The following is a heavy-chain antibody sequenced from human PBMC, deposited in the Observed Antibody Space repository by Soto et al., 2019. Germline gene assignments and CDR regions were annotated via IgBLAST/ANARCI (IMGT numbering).Heavy chain of an antibody. CDR2: IWYDGGDK. J-gene: IGHJ4*02. D-gene: IGHD6-6*01. V-gene: IGHV3-33*01. CDR3: ARDGGIATRSSYWSDF. CDR1: GFTFRSYG. Sequence: QVQLVESGGGVVQPGRSLRLSCAASGFTFRSYGMHWVRQAPGKGLEWVAVIWYDGGDKYYADSVKGRFTISRDNSKNTLYLQMNSLRAEDTAVYYCARDGGIATRSSYWSDFWGQGTLVTVSS.